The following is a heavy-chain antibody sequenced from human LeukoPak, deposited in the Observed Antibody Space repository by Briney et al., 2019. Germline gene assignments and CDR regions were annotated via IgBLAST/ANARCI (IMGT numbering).Heavy chain of an antibody. Sequence: GGSLRLSCAASGFTFSDYYMSWIRQAPGKGLEWVSYISSSTYTNYADSVKGRFTISRDNAKNSLYLQMNSLRAEDTAVFYCGKLFYSSGMYHFDYWGQGTLVTVSS. CDR1: GFTFSDYY. CDR2: ISSSTYT. D-gene: IGHD3-10*01. J-gene: IGHJ4*02. CDR3: GKLFYSSGMYHFDY. V-gene: IGHV3-11*03.